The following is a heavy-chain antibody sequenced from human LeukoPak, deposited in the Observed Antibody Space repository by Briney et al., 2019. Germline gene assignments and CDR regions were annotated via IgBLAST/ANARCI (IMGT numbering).Heavy chain of an antibody. Sequence: GGSLRLSCAASGFTFSSYSMSWVRQAPAKGLEWVANIKEDGSEKYYVDSVKGRFTISRDNAKNSLYLQMSSLRADDTAVYYCARDRLLFYYDGRPTGHFQHWGQGTLVTVSS. CDR3: ARDRLLFYYDGRPTGHFQH. D-gene: IGHD3-22*01. V-gene: IGHV3-7*01. J-gene: IGHJ1*01. CDR2: IKEDGSEK. CDR1: GFTFSSYS.